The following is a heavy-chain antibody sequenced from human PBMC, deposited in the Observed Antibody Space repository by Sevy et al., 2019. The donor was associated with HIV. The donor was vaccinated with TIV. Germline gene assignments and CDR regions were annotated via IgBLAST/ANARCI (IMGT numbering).Heavy chain of an antibody. Sequence: GESLKISCAASGFAFRTFWMSWVRQAPGKGLEWVANIKQDGSVKYYMDSVKARFTISRDNAKNSLYLQMSSLTVEDTAVYYCAKQRGWICSHDVCSPYYSDSWGQGTLVTVSS. CDR2: IKQDGSVK. CDR3: AKQRGWICSHDVCSPYYSDS. J-gene: IGHJ4*02. V-gene: IGHV3-7*01. CDR1: GFAFRTFW. D-gene: IGHD5-12*01.